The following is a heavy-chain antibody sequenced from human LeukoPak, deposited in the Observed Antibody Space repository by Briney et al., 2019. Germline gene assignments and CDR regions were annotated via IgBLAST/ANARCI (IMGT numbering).Heavy chain of an antibody. CDR1: GYTFTTYP. CDR2: INTANGDT. Sequence: GASVKVSCKASGYTFTTYPIHWVRQAPGQRLEWMGWINTANGDTKYPQKFQGRLTTSRDTSASTAYMELSSLRSEDTAVYYCARILAVSGTPGLWGQGTLVTVSS. J-gene: IGHJ4*02. V-gene: IGHV1-3*04. D-gene: IGHD6-19*01. CDR3: ARILAVSGTPGL.